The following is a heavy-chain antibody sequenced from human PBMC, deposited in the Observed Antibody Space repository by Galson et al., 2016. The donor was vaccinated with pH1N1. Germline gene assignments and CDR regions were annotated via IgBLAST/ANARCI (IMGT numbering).Heavy chain of an antibody. V-gene: IGHV4-4*07. CDR3: ATGDKEFEH. CDR1: GGPISDWF. D-gene: IGHD7-27*01. J-gene: IGHJ3*01. CDR2: VYSSGST. Sequence: SETLSLTCSVSGGPISDWFWSWFRQPAGKGLEWIGRVYSSGSTNYNPSLKSRVTMSVDRSKNQFSLKLTSVTAADTAVYYCATGDKEFEHWGQGTMIIVSS.